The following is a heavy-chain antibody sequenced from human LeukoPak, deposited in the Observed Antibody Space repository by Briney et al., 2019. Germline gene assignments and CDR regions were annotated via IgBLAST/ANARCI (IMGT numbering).Heavy chain of an antibody. Sequence: GGSLRLSCVASGITFSRYWMTWVRQAPGKGLEWVANIKQGGSEKNYVESVKGRFTISRDNAKNSVFLQMNSLRGEDTAVYYCARDVNGGYFDYWGQGTLVTVSS. CDR2: IKQGGSEK. J-gene: IGHJ4*02. CDR3: ARDVNGGYFDY. CDR1: GITFSRYW. D-gene: IGHD4-23*01. V-gene: IGHV3-7*01.